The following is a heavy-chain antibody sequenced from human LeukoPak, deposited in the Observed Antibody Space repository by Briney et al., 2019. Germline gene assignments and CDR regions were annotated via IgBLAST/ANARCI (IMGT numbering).Heavy chain of an antibody. CDR2: ISWNSGSI. D-gene: IGHD6-6*01. Sequence: PAGGSLRLSCAASGFTFSSYWMHWVRQAPGKGLEWVSGISWNSGSIGYADSVKGRFTISRDNSKNTLYLQMNSLRAEDTAVYYCAKPSAKYSSSSDWFDPWGQGTLVTVSS. V-gene: IGHV3-9*01. J-gene: IGHJ5*02. CDR3: AKPSAKYSSSSDWFDP. CDR1: GFTFSSYW.